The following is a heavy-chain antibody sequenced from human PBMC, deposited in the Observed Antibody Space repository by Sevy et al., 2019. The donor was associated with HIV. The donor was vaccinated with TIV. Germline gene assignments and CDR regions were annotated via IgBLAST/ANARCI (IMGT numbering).Heavy chain of an antibody. D-gene: IGHD2-15*01. V-gene: IGHV3-7*02. CDR1: AINIRDYW. J-gene: IGHJ4*02. Sequence: GGSLRLSCEASAINIRDYWMNWVRQAPGKGLEWVANINPDGSKIYYADSVKGRFTISRDSAKNSVFLQMTSLRAEDTAVYYCVRAIPLAASNWGQGMLVTVSS. CDR2: INPDGSKI. CDR3: VRAIPLAASN.